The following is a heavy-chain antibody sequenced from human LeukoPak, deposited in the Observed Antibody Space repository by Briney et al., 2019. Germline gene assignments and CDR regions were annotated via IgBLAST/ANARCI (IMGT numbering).Heavy chain of an antibody. Sequence: GGSLRLSCAASGFTFSSYWMHWVRQAPGKGPEWVANIKEDGSEKYYVDSVRGRFTISRDNAENSLYLQMNSLRPEDTAMYFCARASRGEYWGQGTLVTVSS. J-gene: IGHJ4*02. V-gene: IGHV3-7*04. CDR1: GFTFSSYW. CDR3: ARASRGEY. CDR2: IKEDGSEK. D-gene: IGHD3-16*01.